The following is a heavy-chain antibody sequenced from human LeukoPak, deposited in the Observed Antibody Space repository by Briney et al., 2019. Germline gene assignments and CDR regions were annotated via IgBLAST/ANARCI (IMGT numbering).Heavy chain of an antibody. D-gene: IGHD3-10*01. CDR2: IYPGDSDT. CDR3: VIYGSGSYFDY. J-gene: IGHJ4*02. Sequence: GESLKISCKTSGYNFNTYWIGWVRQKPGKGLEWMGIIYPGDSDTKYSPPFGGQVTISADKSINTAYLQWSSLKASDTAMYYCVIYGSGSYFDYWGQGTLVIVSS. V-gene: IGHV5-51*01. CDR1: GYNFNTYW.